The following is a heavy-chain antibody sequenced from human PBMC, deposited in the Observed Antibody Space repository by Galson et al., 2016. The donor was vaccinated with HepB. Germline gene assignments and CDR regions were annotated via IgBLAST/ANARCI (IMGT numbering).Heavy chain of an antibody. CDR1: GYTFTSYG. CDR3: ARAYSSSWDNWFDP. Sequence: SVKVSCKASGYTFTSYGISWVRQAPGQGLEWMGWISADNGNTNYAQKFQGRVTMTTDTSTSTAFMDLRSLRSDDTAMYYCARAYSSSWDNWFDPWGQGTLVIVSS. V-gene: IGHV1-18*01. D-gene: IGHD6-13*01. CDR2: ISADNGNT. J-gene: IGHJ5*02.